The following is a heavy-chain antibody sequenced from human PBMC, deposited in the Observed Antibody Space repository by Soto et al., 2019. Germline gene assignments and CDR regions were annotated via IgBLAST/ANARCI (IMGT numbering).Heavy chain of an antibody. CDR3: SRGQFWGGCYGEDAFDF. CDR1: GYTFTSYG. V-gene: IGHV1-18*01. CDR2: ISAYNGNT. J-gene: IGHJ3*01. D-gene: IGHD3-16*01. Sequence: ASVKVSCKASGYTFTSYGISWVRQAPGQGLEWMGWISAYNGNTNYAQKLQGRVTMTRDTSTSTAYMELSSLRSEDTAVYYCSRGQFWGGCYGEDAFDFWAQGTRVTVSS.